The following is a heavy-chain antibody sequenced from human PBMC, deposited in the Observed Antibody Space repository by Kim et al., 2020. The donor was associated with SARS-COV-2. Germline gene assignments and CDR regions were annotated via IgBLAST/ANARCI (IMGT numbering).Heavy chain of an antibody. CDR2: IKYDGSEK. V-gene: IGHV3-7*03. J-gene: IGHJ4*02. CDR3: ARMLHNYAFDY. CDR1: GFTFSSYW. D-gene: IGHD3-16*01. Sequence: GGSLILSCAASGFTFSSYWMSWVRQAPGKGLEWVANIKYDGSEKYYVDSVKGRFSISSDNAKNSLYLQMNSLRGEDTAVYYCARMLHNYAFDYWGQGTLV.